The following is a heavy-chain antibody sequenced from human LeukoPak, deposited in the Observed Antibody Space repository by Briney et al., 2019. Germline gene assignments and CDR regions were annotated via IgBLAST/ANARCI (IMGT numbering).Heavy chain of an antibody. D-gene: IGHD3-22*01. V-gene: IGHV4-61*02. CDR2: IYIFSGST. CDR1: GGSISSGRNY. CDR3: ARGITIIGGVGDS. J-gene: IGHJ4*02. Sequence: SETLSLTCTVSGGSISSGRNYWTWIRQPAGKGLEWIGRIYIFSGSTNYNPSLKSRVSISVDTPKNQFSLKVSSVTAADTAVYYCARGITIIGGVGDSWGQGTLVTVSS.